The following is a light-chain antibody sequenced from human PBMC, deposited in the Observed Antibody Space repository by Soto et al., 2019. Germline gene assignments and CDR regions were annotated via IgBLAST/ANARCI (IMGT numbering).Light chain of an antibody. Sequence: QSVPTQSSSASASLGSSVKLTCTLSSGHSSYIIAWHQQQPGKAPRYLMKLEGSGSYNKGSGVPDRFSGSSSGADRYLTISNLQFEDEADYYCETWETNTWVFGGGTKVTVL. V-gene: IGLV4-60*02. CDR2: LEGSGSY. J-gene: IGLJ3*02. CDR3: ETWETNTWV. CDR1: SGHSSYI.